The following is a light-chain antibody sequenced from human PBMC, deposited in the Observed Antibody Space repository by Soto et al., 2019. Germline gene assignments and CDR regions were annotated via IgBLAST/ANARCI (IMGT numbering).Light chain of an antibody. CDR1: TSNIGSNT. J-gene: IGLJ2*01. Sequence: QSALTQSPSASGTPGQRVTISCFGSTSNIGSNTVSWYQQLPGTAPKLLIYGNNQRPSGVPDRFSVSESGTSASLAISGLQSDDEADYYCAAWDDSPKGVVFGGGTKLTVL. V-gene: IGLV1-44*01. CDR2: GNN. CDR3: AAWDDSPKGVV.